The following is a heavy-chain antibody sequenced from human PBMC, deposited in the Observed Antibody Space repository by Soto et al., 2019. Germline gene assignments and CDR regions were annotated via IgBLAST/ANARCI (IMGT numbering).Heavy chain of an antibody. Sequence: SETLSLTCTVSGGSISSSSYYWGWIRQPPGKGLEWIGSIYYSGSTYYNPSLKSRVTLSVDTSKNQFFLKLSFVTAADTAVYYCARLGLTQEGTNNYYYYGMDVWGQGTTVTVSS. V-gene: IGHV4-39*01. CDR3: ARLGLTQEGTNNYYYYGMDV. CDR2: IYYSGST. D-gene: IGHD1-1*01. CDR1: GGSISSSSYY. J-gene: IGHJ6*02.